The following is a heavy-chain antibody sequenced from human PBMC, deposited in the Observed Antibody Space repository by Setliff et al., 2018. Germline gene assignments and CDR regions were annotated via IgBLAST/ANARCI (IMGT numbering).Heavy chain of an antibody. CDR2: IIPIFGTA. D-gene: IGHD2-21*02. CDR1: GGTFNTYV. V-gene: IGHV1-69*05. CDR3: ARVVVVTAIPFYYYYGMDV. Sequence: SVKVSCKASGGTFNTYVISWVRQAPGQGLEWMGGIIPIFGTANYAQKFQGRVTITTDESTSTAYMELSSLRSEDTAVYYCARVVVVTAIPFYYYYGMDVWGQGTTVTVSS. J-gene: IGHJ6*02.